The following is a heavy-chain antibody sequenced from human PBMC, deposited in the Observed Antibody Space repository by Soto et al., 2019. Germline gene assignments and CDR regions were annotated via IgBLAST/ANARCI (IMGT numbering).Heavy chain of an antibody. CDR1: GGSISSGGYY. CDR2: IYYTGST. Sequence: SETLSLTCTVSGGSISSGGYYWSWIRQPPGEGLEWIGHIYYTGSTSYNPSLKSRVTISLDTSKNQFSLKVNSVSAADTAVYHCARGRSNSPDFFDSWGQGTLVTVSS. CDR3: ARGRSNSPDFFDS. J-gene: IGHJ4*02. V-gene: IGHV4-30-4*08. D-gene: IGHD1-1*01.